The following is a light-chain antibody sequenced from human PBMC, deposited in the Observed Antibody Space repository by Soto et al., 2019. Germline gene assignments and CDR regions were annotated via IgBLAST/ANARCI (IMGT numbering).Light chain of an antibody. CDR3: CSYAGSSSYV. J-gene: IGLJ1*01. CDR1: SSDIGGYNY. Sequence: QSALTQPRSVSGSPGQSVTICCTGTSSDIGGYNYVSWYQQHPGKAPKLMIYTVTKRPSGVPDRFSGSKSDNTASLTISGLQADDEADYYCCSYAGSSSYVFGTGTKLTVL. CDR2: TVT. V-gene: IGLV2-11*01.